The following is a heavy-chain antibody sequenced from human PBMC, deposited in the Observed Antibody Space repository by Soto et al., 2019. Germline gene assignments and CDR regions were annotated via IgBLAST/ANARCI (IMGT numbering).Heavy chain of an antibody. CDR1: GHIFSNYW. J-gene: IGHJ5*02. CDR2: IFFRDSET. CDR3: ARGYFDSGHGYDL. Sequence: GESLKISCKGPGHIFSNYWFGWVRQTPGKGLEWMGIIFFRDSETKFSPSFQGQVTISVDKSLNTVYLQWNTLKASDSGVYYCARGYFDSGHGYDLWGQGTQVTVSS. D-gene: IGHD3-9*01. V-gene: IGHV5-51*01.